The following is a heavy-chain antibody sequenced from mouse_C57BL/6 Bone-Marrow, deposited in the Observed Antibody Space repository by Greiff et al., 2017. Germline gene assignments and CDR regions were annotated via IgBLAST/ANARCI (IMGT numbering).Heavy chain of an antibody. V-gene: IGHV1-54*01. CDR3: ARSGAMIRYFDV. CDR1: GYAFTNYL. Sequence: QVHVKQSGAELVRPGTSVKVSCKASGYAFTNYLIEWVKQRPGQGLEWIGVINPGSGGTNYNEKFKGKATLTADKSSSTAYMQLSSLTSEDSAVYFCARSGAMIRYFDVWGTGTTVTVSS. J-gene: IGHJ1*03. CDR2: INPGSGGT. D-gene: IGHD2-4*01.